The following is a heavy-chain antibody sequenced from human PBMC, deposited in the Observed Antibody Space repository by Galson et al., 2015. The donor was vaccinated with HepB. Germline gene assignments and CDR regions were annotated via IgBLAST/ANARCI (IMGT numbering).Heavy chain of an antibody. Sequence: SLRLSCAASGFTFSGSAIHWVRQASGKGLEWVGRIRSKASGHATAYDASLKGRFTISRDDSKNTAYLHMNSRKTEDTAVYYCARLGDLSGYSSLWGQGTLVTVSS. CDR1: GFTFSGSA. J-gene: IGHJ4*02. D-gene: IGHD2-15*01. V-gene: IGHV3-73*01. CDR3: ARLGDLSGYSSL. CDR2: IRSKASGHAT.